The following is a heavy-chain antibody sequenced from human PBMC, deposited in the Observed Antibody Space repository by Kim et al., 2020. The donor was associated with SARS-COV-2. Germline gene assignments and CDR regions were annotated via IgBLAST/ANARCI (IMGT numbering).Heavy chain of an antibody. D-gene: IGHD6-19*01. Sequence: SETLSLTCTVSGGSISSSSYYWGWIRQPPGKGLEWIGSIYYSGSTYYNPSLKSRVTISVHTSKNQFSLKLSSVTAADTAVYYCARRKVEDSSGWYISYYYYGMDVWGQGTTVTVSS. CDR1: GGSISSSSYY. CDR2: IYYSGST. CDR3: ARRKVEDSSGWYISYYYYGMDV. V-gene: IGHV4-39*01. J-gene: IGHJ6*02.